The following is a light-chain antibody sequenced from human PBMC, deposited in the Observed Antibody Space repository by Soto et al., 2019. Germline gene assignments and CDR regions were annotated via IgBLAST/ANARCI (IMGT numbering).Light chain of an antibody. CDR2: AAS. CDR3: QQYYNWPRT. J-gene: IGKJ1*01. V-gene: IGKV3-11*01. Sequence: EIVLTQSPATLSLSPGERATLSCRASQNISVYLAWYRQKPGQAPRLLIYAASNRATGIPARFSGSGSGTEFTLTISSLQPEDFAVYYCQQYYNWPRTFGQGTKVDIK. CDR1: QNISVY.